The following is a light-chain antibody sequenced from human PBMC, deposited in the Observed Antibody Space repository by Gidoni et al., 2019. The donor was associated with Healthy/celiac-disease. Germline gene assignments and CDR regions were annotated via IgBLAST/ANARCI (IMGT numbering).Light chain of an antibody. CDR2: AAS. Sequence: DIQMIQSPSSLSASVGDRVTITCRASQSISSYLNWYQQKPGKAPKLLIYAASSLKSGVPSRFSGSGSGTDFTLTISSLPPEDFATYYCQQSYSTPYTFGQGTKLEIK. CDR3: QQSYSTPYT. V-gene: IGKV1-39*01. CDR1: QSISSY. J-gene: IGKJ2*01.